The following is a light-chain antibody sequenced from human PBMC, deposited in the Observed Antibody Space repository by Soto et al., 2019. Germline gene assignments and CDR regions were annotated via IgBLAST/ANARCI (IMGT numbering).Light chain of an antibody. J-gene: IGKJ4*01. Sequence: EIVLTQSPGTLSLSPGERATLSCRASQSVSSSSLAWYQQKPGQAPRLLIYGASSRATGIPDRFSGSGSGTDFTLTISRLEPEDFAVYYCQQYGSSLLTFGGGTKVDI. CDR3: QQYGSSLLT. CDR2: GAS. V-gene: IGKV3-20*01. CDR1: QSVSSSS.